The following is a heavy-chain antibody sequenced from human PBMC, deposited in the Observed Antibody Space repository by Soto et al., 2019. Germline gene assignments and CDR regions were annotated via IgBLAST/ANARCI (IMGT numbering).Heavy chain of an antibody. V-gene: IGHV1-69*02. Sequence: QVQLVQSGAEVKKPGSSVKVSCKASGGSFTRYTFNWVRQAPGQGLEWMGRIIPVLGIANNAQKFQGRLTITADTSTSTAYMELSSLRSEDTAVYFCAREGASGDHAVDFCGHGTMVTVSS. CDR3: AREGASGDHAVDF. D-gene: IGHD3-10*01. CDR2: IIPVLGIA. CDR1: GGSFTRYT. J-gene: IGHJ3*01.